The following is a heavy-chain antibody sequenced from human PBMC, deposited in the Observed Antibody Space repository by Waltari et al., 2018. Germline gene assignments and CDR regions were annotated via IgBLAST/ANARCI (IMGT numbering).Heavy chain of an antibody. D-gene: IGHD3-3*01. V-gene: IGHV3-15*01. Sequence: EVQLVESGGGLVKPGGSLRLSCAASGFTFSNAWMSWVRQAPGQGLEWVGRIKSKTDGGTTDYAAPVKGRFTISRDDSKNTLYLQMNSLKTEDTAVYYCTTESNPSVRFLEWLQDYWGQGTLVTVSS. CDR1: GFTFSNAW. CDR3: TTESNPSVRFLEWLQDY. J-gene: IGHJ4*02. CDR2: IKSKTDGGTT.